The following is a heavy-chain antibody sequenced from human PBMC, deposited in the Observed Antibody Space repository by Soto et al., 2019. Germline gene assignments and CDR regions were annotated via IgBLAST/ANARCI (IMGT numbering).Heavy chain of an antibody. CDR1: GFTFSSYA. D-gene: IGHD5-12*01. CDR2: ISGSGGST. V-gene: IGHV3-23*01. J-gene: IGHJ4*02. CDR3: AQTGIVATSGFDY. Sequence: EVQLLESGGGLVQPGGSLRLSCAASGFTFSSYAMSWVRQAPGKGLEWVSAISGSGGSTYYADSVKGRFTISRDNSKNTLYLQMNSLRAEDTAVYYCAQTGIVATSGFDYWGQGTLVTVSS.